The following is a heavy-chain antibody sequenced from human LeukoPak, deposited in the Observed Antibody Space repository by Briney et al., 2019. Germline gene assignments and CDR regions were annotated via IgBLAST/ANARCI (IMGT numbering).Heavy chain of an antibody. J-gene: IGHJ4*02. CDR3: AKDPLYGSGSYFKY. D-gene: IGHD3-10*01. Sequence: GGSLRLSCAASGFTFSSYGMHWVRQAPGKGLEWVAVISYDGSNKYYADSVKGGFTISRDNSKNTLYLQMNSLRAEDTAVYYCAKDPLYGSGSYFKYWGQGPLVTVSA. CDR1: GFTFSSYG. CDR2: ISYDGSNK. V-gene: IGHV3-30*18.